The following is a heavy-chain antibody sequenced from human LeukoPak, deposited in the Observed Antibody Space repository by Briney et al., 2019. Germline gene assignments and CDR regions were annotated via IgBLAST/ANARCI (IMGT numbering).Heavy chain of an antibody. Sequence: ASVKVSCKASGYTFARYYIHWVRQAPGQRLEWMGIINPGGGNTNYAHKFQGRVTVTRDTSTTTVYLELSSLRSEDTAVYYCARDWNWGSSDAFDIWGQGTMVTVSS. CDR3: ARDWNWGSSDAFDI. CDR1: GYTFARYY. V-gene: IGHV1-46*01. CDR2: INPGGGNT. D-gene: IGHD7-27*01. J-gene: IGHJ3*02.